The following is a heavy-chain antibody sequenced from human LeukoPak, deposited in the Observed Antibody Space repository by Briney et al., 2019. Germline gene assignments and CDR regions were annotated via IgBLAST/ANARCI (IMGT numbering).Heavy chain of an antibody. CDR2: ISSSSSTI. CDR1: GFTFSSYS. D-gene: IGHD3-22*01. V-gene: IGHV3-48*04. CDR3: GRETATDYFDSSGYGTGY. Sequence: GGSLRLSRAASGFTFSSYSKNWVRQAPGKGPEGVSYISSSSSTINYADSVKGRFTISRDNAKNSLYLQMNSLRAEETAVYYCGRETATDYFDSSGYGTGYWGQGTLVTVSS. J-gene: IGHJ4*02.